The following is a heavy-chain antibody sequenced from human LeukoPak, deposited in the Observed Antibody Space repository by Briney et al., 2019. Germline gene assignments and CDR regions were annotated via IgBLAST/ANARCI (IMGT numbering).Heavy chain of an antibody. CDR1: GDSLSSGGYY. CDR3: ARSKASGGYCDC. J-gene: IGHJ4*02. V-gene: IGHV4-31*03. Sequence: PSQTLSLTCTVSGDSLSSGGYYWSWIRQHPGRGLGWIGYIYYGGPTYYNPSLKSRLTISVDTSKSQFSLNLSSVTAADTAVYYCARSKASGGYCDCWGQGTLVTVSS. D-gene: IGHD3-3*01. CDR2: IYYGGPT.